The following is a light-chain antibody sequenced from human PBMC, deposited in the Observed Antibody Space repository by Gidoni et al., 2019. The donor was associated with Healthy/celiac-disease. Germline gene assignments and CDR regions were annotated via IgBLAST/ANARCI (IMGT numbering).Light chain of an antibody. CDR1: SGHSNYP. Sequence: QLVLTQSPSASASLGASVNLTCTLTSGHSNYPIAWHQQPAENGPRYLMTVNSDGRHSQGDGIPDRFSGSISGAERYLAISSLQSDDEAAYYCHTWGTGIRVFGGGTELTVL. CDR3: HTWGTGIRV. J-gene: IGLJ3*02. V-gene: IGLV4-69*01. CDR2: VNSDGRH.